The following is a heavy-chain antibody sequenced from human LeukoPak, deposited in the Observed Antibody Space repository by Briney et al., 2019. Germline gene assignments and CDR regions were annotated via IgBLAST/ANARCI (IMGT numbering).Heavy chain of an antibody. J-gene: IGHJ4*02. CDR1: GYTFTSYD. CDR3: ARKRRLTWGLD. D-gene: IGHD3-16*01. Sequence: ASVKVSCKASGYTFTSYDINWVRQATGQGLEWMGWMNPNSGNTGCAQKFQGRVTMTRNTSISTAYMVLSSLRSEDTAVYYCARKRRLTWGLDWGQGTLVTVSS. V-gene: IGHV1-8*01. CDR2: MNPNSGNT.